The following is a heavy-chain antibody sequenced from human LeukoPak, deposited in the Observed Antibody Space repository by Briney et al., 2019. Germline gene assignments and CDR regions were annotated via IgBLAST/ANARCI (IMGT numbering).Heavy chain of an antibody. CDR2: IRYDGSNK. Sequence: GGSLRLSCAASGFTFSSYGMHWVRQAPGKGLEWVAFIRYDGSNKYYADSVKGRFTISRDNSKNTLYLQMNSLRAEDTAVYYCAKAISSWSLYPDYWGQGTLVTVSS. D-gene: IGHD6-13*01. J-gene: IGHJ4*02. CDR3: AKAISSWSLYPDY. CDR1: GFTFSSYG. V-gene: IGHV3-30*02.